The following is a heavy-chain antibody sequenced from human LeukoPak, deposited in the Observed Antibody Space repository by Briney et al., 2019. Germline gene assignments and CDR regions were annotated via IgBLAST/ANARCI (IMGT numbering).Heavy chain of an antibody. J-gene: IGHJ4*02. Sequence: ASVKVSCKASGCTFTGYYMHWVRQAPGQGLEWMGWINPNSGGTNYAQKFQGRVTMTRDTSISTAHMELSRLRSDDTAVYYCARSNYYDSSGYYYFDYWGQGTLVTVSS. D-gene: IGHD3-22*01. CDR3: ARSNYYDSSGYYYFDY. CDR1: GCTFTGYY. V-gene: IGHV1-2*02. CDR2: INPNSGGT.